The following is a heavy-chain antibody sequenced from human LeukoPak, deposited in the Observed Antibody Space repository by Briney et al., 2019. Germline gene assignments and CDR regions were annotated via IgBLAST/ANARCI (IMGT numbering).Heavy chain of an antibody. J-gene: IGHJ5*02. CDR2: IYYSGST. D-gene: IGHD2-8*01. CDR3: ARSSRLYCTNGVCGGSFDP. CDR1: GVSISSSSYY. Sequence: SETLSLTCTVSGVSISSSSYYWGWIRQPPGKGLEWIGSIYYSGSTYYNPSLKSRFTISVDTSKNQFSLKLSSVTAADTAVYYCARSSRLYCTNGVCGGSFDPWGQGTLVTVSS. V-gene: IGHV4-39*01.